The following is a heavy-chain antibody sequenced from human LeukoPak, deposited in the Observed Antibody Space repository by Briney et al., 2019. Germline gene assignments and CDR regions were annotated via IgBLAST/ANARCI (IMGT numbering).Heavy chain of an antibody. CDR3: LRGCSGASCYVGY. CDR2: IKSDGSTT. Sequence: GSLRLSCAASGFTFSSYWMHWVRQAPGKGLVWVSHIKSDGSTTNYADSVKGRFTISRDNAKNTLYLQMNSLRAEDTAVYYCLRGCSGASCYVGYWGQGTLVTVSS. D-gene: IGHD2-15*01. V-gene: IGHV3-74*01. CDR1: GFTFSSYW. J-gene: IGHJ4*02.